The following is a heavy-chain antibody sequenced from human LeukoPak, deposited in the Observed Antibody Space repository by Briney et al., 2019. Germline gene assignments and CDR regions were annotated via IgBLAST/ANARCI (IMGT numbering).Heavy chain of an antibody. CDR3: TRGWSSGGVFDI. CDR2: IYISGTT. J-gene: IGHJ3*02. D-gene: IGHD6-19*01. V-gene: IGHV4-61*02. Sequence: PSETLSLTCTVSGGSINSGYSWTWIRQPAGKALEWIGRIYISGTTDYNLSLKSRITISMDTSKNQFSLEMSSVTAADTAVYYCTRGWSSGGVFDIWGQGTMVTVSS. CDR1: GGSINSGYS.